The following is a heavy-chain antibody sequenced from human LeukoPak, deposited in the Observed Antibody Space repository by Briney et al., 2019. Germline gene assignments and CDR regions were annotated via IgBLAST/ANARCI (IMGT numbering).Heavy chain of an antibody. Sequence: PGGSLRLSCAASGFTFSYYGMHWVRQAPGKGLDWVAVIWHDESYIYYADTVKGRFTISRDNSKNTVYLQMNSLRVEDTAIYYCAKVVQYTASTGTGLDYWGQGTLVTVSS. CDR2: IWHDESYI. J-gene: IGHJ4*02. D-gene: IGHD6-13*01. CDR3: AKVVQYTASTGTGLDY. CDR1: GFTFSYYG. V-gene: IGHV3-33*06.